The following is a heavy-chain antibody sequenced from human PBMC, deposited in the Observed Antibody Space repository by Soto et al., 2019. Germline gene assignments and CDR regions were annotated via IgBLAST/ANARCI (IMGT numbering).Heavy chain of an antibody. CDR3: ARWWSGSRQGFDP. CDR1: GGSISSGDYY. D-gene: IGHD3-3*01. J-gene: IGHJ5*02. CDR2: IYYSGST. V-gene: IGHV4-31*03. Sequence: QVQLQESGPGLVKPSQTLSLTCTVSGGSISSGDYYWSWIRQHPGKGLEWIGYIYYSGSTYYNPSRTRRVTIAVDTSKNQFSLKLSSVTAADTAVYYCARWWSGSRQGFDPWGQGTLVTVSS.